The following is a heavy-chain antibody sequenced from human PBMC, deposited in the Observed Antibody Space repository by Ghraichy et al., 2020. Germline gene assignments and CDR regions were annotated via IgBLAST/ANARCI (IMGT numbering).Heavy chain of an antibody. D-gene: IGHD1-26*01. CDR3: ARENAVGWFDP. Sequence: ESLNISCTISGGSITSFYWSWIRQLPGKGLEWIGYIYDTGSTHYNPSLKSRVTISLDTSQNQFSLRLSSVTAADTAVYFCARENAVGWFDPWGQGTLVTVSS. V-gene: IGHV4-59*01. J-gene: IGHJ5*02. CDR2: IYDTGST. CDR1: GGSITSFY.